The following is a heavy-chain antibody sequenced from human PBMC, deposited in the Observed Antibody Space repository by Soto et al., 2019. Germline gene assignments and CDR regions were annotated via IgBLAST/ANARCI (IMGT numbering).Heavy chain of an antibody. D-gene: IGHD2-15*01. Sequence: QVQVVQSGAEVKKPGASVKVACKASGYSFDTFGMSWVSQAPGQGLEWMGWISIEKGDTNSAQKFQDRVTMTTDTSTSTAYMELRSLTSDDTAVYYCARCYCSVGSCFTCWHFDLWGRGTLVTFSS. CDR1: GYSFDTFG. CDR3: ARCYCSVGSCFTCWHFDL. V-gene: IGHV1-18*01. CDR2: ISIEKGDT. J-gene: IGHJ2*01.